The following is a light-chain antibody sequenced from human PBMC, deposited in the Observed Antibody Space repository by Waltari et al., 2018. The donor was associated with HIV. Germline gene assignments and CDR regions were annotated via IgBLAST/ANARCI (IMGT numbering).Light chain of an antibody. Sequence: DIVMAQSPDSLAVSLGERATINCKSSQSVLYSSNNKNYLASYQQKPGQPPKLLIYCASTRESGVPDRFSGSGSGTDFTLTISSLQAEDVAVYYCQQYYSTPLTFGGGTTVEIK. CDR1: QSVLYSSNNKNY. J-gene: IGKJ4*01. V-gene: IGKV4-1*01. CDR3: QQYYSTPLT. CDR2: CAS.